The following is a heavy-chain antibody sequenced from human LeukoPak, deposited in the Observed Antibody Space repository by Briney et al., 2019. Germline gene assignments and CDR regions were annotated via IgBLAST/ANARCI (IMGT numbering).Heavy chain of an antibody. CDR2: ISSSSSYI. D-gene: IGHD5-24*01. CDR1: GFTFSSYS. V-gene: IGHV3-21*04. Sequence: GGSLRLSCAASGFTFSSYSMNWVRQAPGKGLEWVSSISSSSSYIYYADSVKGRFTISRDNAKNSLYLQMNSLRAEDTAVYYCARGDPEMATTFDYWGQGTLVTVSS. CDR3: ARGDPEMATTFDY. J-gene: IGHJ4*02.